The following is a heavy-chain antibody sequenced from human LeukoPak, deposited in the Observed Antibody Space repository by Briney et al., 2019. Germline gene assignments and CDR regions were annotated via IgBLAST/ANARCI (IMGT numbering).Heavy chain of an antibody. Sequence: GGSLRLSCAASGFTFSSYWMSWVRQAPGKGLEWVSNIKRDGSGKYYVDSVKGRFTISRDNAKDSLYLQMNSLRAEDTAVYYCAKIGASIRGRDFDIWGQGTMVTVFS. CDR1: GFTFSSYW. V-gene: IGHV3-7*03. CDR2: IKRDGSGK. J-gene: IGHJ3*02. D-gene: IGHD3-16*01. CDR3: AKIGASIRGRDFDI.